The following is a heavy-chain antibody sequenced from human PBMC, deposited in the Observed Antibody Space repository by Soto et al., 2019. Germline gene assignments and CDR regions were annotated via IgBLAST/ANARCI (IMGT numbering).Heavy chain of an antibody. V-gene: IGHV1-46*03. CDR1: GYTFTSYY. D-gene: IGHD3-16*01. CDR3: AXDRIMIKFGGVQEIDNWFDP. CDR2: INPSFFST. J-gene: IGHJ5*02. Sequence: ASVKVSCKASGYTFTSYYMHLVRQAPVQVLELIVIINPSFFSTSYSQKFQGRFTIAMYTSTITFYIELISLRSEYTAVYYCAXDRIMIKFGGVQEIDNWFDPWGQGTLVTVSS.